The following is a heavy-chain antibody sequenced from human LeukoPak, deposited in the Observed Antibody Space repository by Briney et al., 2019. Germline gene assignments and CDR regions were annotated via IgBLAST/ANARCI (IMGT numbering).Heavy chain of an antibody. V-gene: IGHV3-74*01. J-gene: IGHJ4*02. CDR2: INSDGSST. CDR1: GFTFSSYW. CDR3: AREIGCSGGSCYDTLYFDY. Sequence: GGSPRLSCAASGFTFSSYWMHWVRQAPGKGLVWASRINSDGSSTSYADSVKGRFTISRDNAKNTLYLQMNSLRAEDTAVYYCAREIGCSGGSCYDTLYFDYWGQGTLVTVSS. D-gene: IGHD2-15*01.